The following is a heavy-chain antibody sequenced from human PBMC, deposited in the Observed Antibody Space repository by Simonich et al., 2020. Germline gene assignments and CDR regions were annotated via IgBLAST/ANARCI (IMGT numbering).Heavy chain of an antibody. V-gene: IGHV4-39*01. Sequence: QLQLQESGPGLVKPSETLSLTCTVSGGSISSSSYYWGWIRQPPGKGLEWIGGIYYSGSTYYNPSLTSRVTISVDTSKNQFSLKLSSVTAADTAVYDCARHAGFAFDIWGQGTMVTVSS. CDR2: IYYSGST. CDR1: GGSISSSSYY. D-gene: IGHD6-13*01. J-gene: IGHJ3*02. CDR3: ARHAGFAFDI.